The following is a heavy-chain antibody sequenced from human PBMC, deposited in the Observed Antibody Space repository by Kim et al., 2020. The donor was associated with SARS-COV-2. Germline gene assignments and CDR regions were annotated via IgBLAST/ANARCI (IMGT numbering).Heavy chain of an antibody. D-gene: IGHD6-25*01. Sequence: SETLSLTCTVSGGSISGHYWSWVRQPPGKKLEWIGYVYSTGTNGYNPSLGSRVSISLDSSKNQFSLNLTSVTAADTATYFCARGSPAADTWGQGILVAVSS. J-gene: IGHJ5*02. CDR3: ARGSPAADT. CDR2: VYSTGTN. CDR1: GGSISGHY. V-gene: IGHV4-59*11.